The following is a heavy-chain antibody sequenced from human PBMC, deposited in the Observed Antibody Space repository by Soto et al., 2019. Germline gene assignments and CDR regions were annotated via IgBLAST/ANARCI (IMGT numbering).Heavy chain of an antibody. D-gene: IGHD1-1*01. Sequence: QVQLVESGGGVVQPGRSLRLSCAASGFSFSISPMHWVRQAPGKGPEWVALISYDGTNKFYADSVKGRFTISRDNSKSTLYLQLDSVSPEDAAVSYCAWDPQTSGVKTWAFNSSVSWCQGTLVTVSS. J-gene: IGHJ5*02. CDR3: AWDPQTSGVKTWAFNSSVS. CDR2: ISYDGTNK. CDR1: GFSFSISP. V-gene: IGHV3-30-3*01.